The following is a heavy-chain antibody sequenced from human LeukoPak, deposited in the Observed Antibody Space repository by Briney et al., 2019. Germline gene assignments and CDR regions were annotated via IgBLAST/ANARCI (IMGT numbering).Heavy chain of an antibody. V-gene: IGHV1-46*01. J-gene: IGHJ4*02. CDR1: GYTFTSYY. Sequence: ASVKVSCKASGYTFTSYYMHWVRQAPGQGLEWMGIIYPSGGSTTYAQKFQGRVTMTRDTSTSTVYMELSSLRSEDTAVYYCARETPPTYYYDSSGYYDYWGQGTLVTVSS. D-gene: IGHD3-22*01. CDR3: ARETPPTYYYDSSGYYDY. CDR2: IYPSGGST.